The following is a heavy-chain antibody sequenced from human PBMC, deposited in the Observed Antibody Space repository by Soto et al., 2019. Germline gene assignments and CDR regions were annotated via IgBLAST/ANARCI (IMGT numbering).Heavy chain of an antibody. Sequence: SETLSLTCTVSGGSISSSSYYWGWIRQPPGKGLEWIGSIYYSGSTYYNPSLKSRVTISVDTSKNQFSLKLSSVTAADTAVYYCARRGVYGSGSRFDYWGQGTLVTVSS. D-gene: IGHD3-10*01. CDR1: GGSISSSSYY. J-gene: IGHJ4*02. CDR2: IYYSGST. V-gene: IGHV4-39*01. CDR3: ARRGVYGSGSRFDY.